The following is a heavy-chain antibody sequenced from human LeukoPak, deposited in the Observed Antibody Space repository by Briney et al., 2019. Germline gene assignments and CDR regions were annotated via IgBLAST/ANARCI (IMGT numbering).Heavy chain of an antibody. CDR1: GFTFSSYS. Sequence: PGGSLRLSCAASGFTFSSYSMNWVRQAPGKGLEWVSSISSSSSYIYYADSVKGRFTISRDNAKNSLYLQMNSLRAEDTAVYYCARRGRGYYDSSGYYYESDYYFDYWGQGTLVTVSS. CDR3: ARRGRGYYDSSGYYYESDYYFDY. J-gene: IGHJ4*02. V-gene: IGHV3-21*01. D-gene: IGHD3-22*01. CDR2: ISSSSSYI.